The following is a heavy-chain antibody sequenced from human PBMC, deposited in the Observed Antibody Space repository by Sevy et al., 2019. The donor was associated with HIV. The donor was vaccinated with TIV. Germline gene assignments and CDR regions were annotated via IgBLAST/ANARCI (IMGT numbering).Heavy chain of an antibody. J-gene: IGHJ6*02. CDR2: INPSGGST. D-gene: IGHD5-18*01. V-gene: IGHV1-46*03. CDR3: VRDQGYGYGMDV. CDR1: GYTFMNYY. Sequence: ASVKVSCKAYGYTFMNYYMHWVRQAPGQGLEWMGVINPSGGSTTSAQKFQGRVTMTSDTSTSTVYMELSSLRSEDTAVYYCVRDQGYGYGMDVWGQGTTVTVSS.